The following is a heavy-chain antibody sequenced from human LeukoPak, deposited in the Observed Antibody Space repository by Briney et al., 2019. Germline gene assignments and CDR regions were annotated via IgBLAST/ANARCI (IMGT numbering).Heavy chain of an antibody. J-gene: IGHJ4*02. D-gene: IGHD3-9*01. Sequence: GESLKISCKGSGYSFTSYWIGWVRQMPGKGLEWMGIIYPGDSDTRYSPSFQGQVTISADKSISTAYLQWSSLKASDTAMYYCARPTGDWLPSHYFDYWGQGTLVTVSS. CDR2: IYPGDSDT. CDR3: ARPTGDWLPSHYFDY. V-gene: IGHV5-51*01. CDR1: GYSFTSYW.